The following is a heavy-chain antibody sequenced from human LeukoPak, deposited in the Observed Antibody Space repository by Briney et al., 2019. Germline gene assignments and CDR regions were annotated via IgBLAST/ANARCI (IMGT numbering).Heavy chain of an antibody. J-gene: IGHJ4*02. CDR1: GFTFSSYS. CDR3: ARGGLMITFGGVIPPDY. V-gene: IGHV3-21*01. D-gene: IGHD3-16*02. Sequence: GGSLRLSCAASGFTFSSYSMNWVHQAPGKGLEWVSSISSSSSYIYYADSVKGRFTISRDNAKNSLYLQMNSLRAEDTAVYYCARGGLMITFGGVIPPDYWGQGTLVTVSS. CDR2: ISSSSSYI.